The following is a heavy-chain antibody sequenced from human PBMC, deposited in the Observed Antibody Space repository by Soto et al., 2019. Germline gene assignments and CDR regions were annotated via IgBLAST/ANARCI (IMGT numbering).Heavy chain of an antibody. CDR1: GFTFSSYG. J-gene: IGHJ4*02. Sequence: EVQLVDSGGGLVQPGGSLRLSCAASGFTFSSYGMNWVRQAPGKGLEWVSYISGSSDEIHYADSVKGRFTISRDNAKNSLYLQMNSLRAEDTAVYYCARAVCASCFGNRFDYWGQGTLVPVSS. CDR2: ISGSSDEI. CDR3: ARAVCASCFGNRFDY. D-gene: IGHD2-2*01. V-gene: IGHV3-48*04.